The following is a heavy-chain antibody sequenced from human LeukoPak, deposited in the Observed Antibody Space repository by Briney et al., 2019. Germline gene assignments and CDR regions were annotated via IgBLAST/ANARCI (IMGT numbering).Heavy chain of an antibody. CDR3: ARELYYDFWSGYYKGGFDY. CDR2: IYTSGST. CDR1: GGSINTGSYY. V-gene: IGHV4-61*02. D-gene: IGHD3-3*01. J-gene: IGHJ4*02. Sequence: SQTLSLTCTVSGGSINTGSYYWSWIRQPAGRGLEWIGRIYTSGSTKYNPSLKSRVTISIDTSKNQFSLKLSSVTAADTAVYYCARELYYDFWSGYYKGGFDYWGQGTLVTVSS.